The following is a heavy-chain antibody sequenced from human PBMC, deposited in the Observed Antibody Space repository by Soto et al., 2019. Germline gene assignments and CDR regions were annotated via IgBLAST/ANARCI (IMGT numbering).Heavy chain of an antibody. CDR1: GYTFTSYG. D-gene: IGHD2-2*02. Sequence: QVQLVQSGAEVKKPGASVKVSCKASGYTFTSYGISWVRQAPGQGLEWMGWISAYNGNTNYAQKLQGRVTMTTDTSTSTAYMELRSLRSDATAVYYCARRGYCSSTSCYNFRDYYYGMDVWGQGTTVTVSS. CDR2: ISAYNGNT. CDR3: ARRGYCSSTSCYNFRDYYYGMDV. V-gene: IGHV1-18*01. J-gene: IGHJ6*02.